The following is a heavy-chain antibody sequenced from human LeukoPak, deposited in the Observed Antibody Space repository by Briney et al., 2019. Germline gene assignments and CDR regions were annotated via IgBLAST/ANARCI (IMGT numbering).Heavy chain of an antibody. Sequence: GGSLRLSCAASGFILSDYNMNWVRQAPGKGLEWVSFITISGTYTTYADSVKGRFTISRDNAKNSLYLQMNSLRAEDTAVYYCARDLSATARAYDYWGQGTLVTVSS. D-gene: IGHD2-15*01. CDR1: GFILSDYN. V-gene: IGHV3-11*06. CDR3: ARDLSATARAYDY. CDR2: ITISGTYT. J-gene: IGHJ4*02.